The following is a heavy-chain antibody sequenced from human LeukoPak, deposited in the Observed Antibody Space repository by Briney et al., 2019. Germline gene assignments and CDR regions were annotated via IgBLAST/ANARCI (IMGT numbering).Heavy chain of an antibody. D-gene: IGHD3-22*01. Sequence: GGSLRLSCAASGFTVSSNYMNWVRQAPGKGLEWVSVIFSDGSTDYADSVKGRFTISRDHSKNTLYLQMNNLRAEDTAVYYCSVSSGYAYYFDYWGQGTLVTVSS. V-gene: IGHV3-53*01. CDR3: SVSSGYAYYFDY. CDR1: GFTVSSNY. CDR2: IFSDGST. J-gene: IGHJ4*02.